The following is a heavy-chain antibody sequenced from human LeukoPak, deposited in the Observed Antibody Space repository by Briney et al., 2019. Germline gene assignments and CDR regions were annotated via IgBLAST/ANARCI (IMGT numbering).Heavy chain of an antibody. CDR2: IYYSGST. Sequence: SETLSLTCTVSGGSISSYYWSWIRQPPGKGLEWIGYIYYSGSTNYNPSLKSRVTISVDTSKNQFSLKLSSVTAADTAVYYCARAYYYDSSGYHRDAFDIWGQGTMVTVSS. CDR3: ARAYYYDSSGYHRDAFDI. CDR1: GGSISSYY. V-gene: IGHV4-59*12. J-gene: IGHJ3*02. D-gene: IGHD3-22*01.